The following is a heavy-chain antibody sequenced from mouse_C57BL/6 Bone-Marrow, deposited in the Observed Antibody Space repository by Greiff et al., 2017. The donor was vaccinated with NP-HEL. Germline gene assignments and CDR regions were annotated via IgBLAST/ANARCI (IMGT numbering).Heavy chain of an antibody. CDR1: GFTFTDYY. D-gene: IGHD2-1*01. CDR2: IRNKANGYTT. CDR3: ARYGGNYPYYYAMDY. V-gene: IGHV7-3*01. J-gene: IGHJ4*01. Sequence: DVQLVESGGGLVQPGGSLSLSCAASGFTFTDYYMSWVRQPPGKALEWLGFIRNKANGYTTEYSASVKGRFTISRDNSQSILYLQMNALRAEDSATYYCARYGGNYPYYYAMDYWGQGTSVTVSS.